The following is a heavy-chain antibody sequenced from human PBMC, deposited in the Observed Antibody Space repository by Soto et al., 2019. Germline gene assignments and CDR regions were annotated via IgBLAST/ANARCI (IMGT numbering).Heavy chain of an antibody. J-gene: IGHJ4*02. D-gene: IGHD3-22*01. CDR1: GFTFSSYA. CDR3: AKHGGSYYYDSSGYHFDY. Sequence: EVQLLESGGGLVQPGGSLRLSCAASGFTFSSYAMSWVRQAPGKGLEWVSAISGSGGSTYYADSVKGRFTISRDNSKNKLYLQMNSLRAEDTAVYYCAKHGGSYYYDSSGYHFDYWGQGTLVTVSS. V-gene: IGHV3-23*01. CDR2: ISGSGGST.